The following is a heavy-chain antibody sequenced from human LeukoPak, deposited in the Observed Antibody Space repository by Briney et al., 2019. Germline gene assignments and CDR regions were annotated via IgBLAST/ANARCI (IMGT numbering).Heavy chain of an antibody. V-gene: IGHV4-34*01. CDR3: ARVGGDYVSVGWFDP. CDR1: GGSFSGYY. Sequence: PSETLSLTCAVYGGSFSGYYWSWIRQPPGKGLEWIGEINHSGSTNYNPSLKSRVTISVDTSKNQFSLKLSSVTAADTAVYYCARVGGDYVSVGWFDPWGQGTLVTDSS. CDR2: INHSGST. D-gene: IGHD4-17*01. J-gene: IGHJ5*02.